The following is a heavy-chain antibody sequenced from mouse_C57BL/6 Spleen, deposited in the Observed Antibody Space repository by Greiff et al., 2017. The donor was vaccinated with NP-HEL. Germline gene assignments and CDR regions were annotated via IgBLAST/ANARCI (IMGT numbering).Heavy chain of an antibody. J-gene: IGHJ2*01. D-gene: IGHD2-2*01. Sequence: EVKLVESEGGLVQPGSSMKLSCTASGFTFSDYYMAWVRQVPEKGLEWVANINYDGSSTYYLDTLKSRFIITRDNATSTVYLQMSSLKSEDTATYYCARALMVTSFDYWGQGTTLTVSS. CDR3: ARALMVTSFDY. CDR1: GFTFSDYY. CDR2: INYDGSST. V-gene: IGHV5-16*01.